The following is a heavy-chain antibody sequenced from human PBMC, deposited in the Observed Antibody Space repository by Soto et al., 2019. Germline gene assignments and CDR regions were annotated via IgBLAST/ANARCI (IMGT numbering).Heavy chain of an antibody. CDR1: GGSIISGVYS. J-gene: IGHJ5*02. CDR3: ARETTVTPGWFDP. CDR2: IYHSGST. Sequence: SDTQSLPCAVSGGSIISGVYSWRWLRQPPGKGLEWIGYIYHSGSTYYNPSLKSRVTISVDRSKNQFSLKLSSVTAADTAVYYCARETTVTPGWFDPWGQGTQVTVSA. V-gene: IGHV4-30-2*01. D-gene: IGHD4-17*01.